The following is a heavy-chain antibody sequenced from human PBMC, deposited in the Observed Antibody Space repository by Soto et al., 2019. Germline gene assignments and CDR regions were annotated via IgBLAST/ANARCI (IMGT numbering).Heavy chain of an antibody. CDR3: ARIPSPVMGVRRVPN. Sequence: QVQLQESGPGLVKPSQTLSLTCTVSGGSISSGGYYWSWIRQHPGKGLEWSGYIYYSGSTYDNPSLKRTVTIPVDTSKNQFSLKLSPVTAADTAVYYCARIPSPVMGVRRVPNWGQGTLVTVSS. D-gene: IGHD3-10*01. CDR1: GGSISSGGYY. CDR2: IYYSGST. V-gene: IGHV4-31*01. J-gene: IGHJ4*02.